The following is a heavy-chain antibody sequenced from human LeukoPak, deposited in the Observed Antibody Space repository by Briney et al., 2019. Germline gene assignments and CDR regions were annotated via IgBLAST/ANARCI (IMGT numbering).Heavy chain of an antibody. Sequence: GGSLRLSCAASGFSFSNFAIHWVRQAPGKGLEWLAVISHDGDTKHYADSVKGRFTISRDNSNNSLSLQMNSLSAEDTAVYYCARARGRWHLLPLDFWGQGTLVCVSS. CDR1: GFSFSNFA. V-gene: IGHV3-30*04. CDR2: ISHDGDTK. J-gene: IGHJ4*02. CDR3: ARARGRWHLLPLDF. D-gene: IGHD1-26*01.